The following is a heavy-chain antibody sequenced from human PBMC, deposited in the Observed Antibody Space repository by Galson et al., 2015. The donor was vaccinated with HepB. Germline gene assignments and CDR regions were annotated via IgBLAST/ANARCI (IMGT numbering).Heavy chain of an antibody. Sequence: LRLSCAASGFTFRIYGVSWVRQAPGKGLEWVSGIDGSGDRTEYADSVQGRFIVSRDNSKNTLYLQISGLRVEDTAKYYCVKDVGRDLFGPGAWGQGTLVTVSS. V-gene: IGHV3-23*01. J-gene: IGHJ5*02. D-gene: IGHD3-10*01. CDR3: VKDVGRDLFGPGA. CDR2: IDGSGDRT. CDR1: GFTFRIYG.